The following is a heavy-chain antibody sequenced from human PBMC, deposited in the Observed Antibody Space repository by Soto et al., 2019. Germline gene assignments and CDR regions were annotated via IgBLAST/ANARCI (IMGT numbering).Heavy chain of an antibody. CDR2: INNEGSST. Sequence: PGGSLRLSCEASGFIFSSYWMHWVRQAPGKGLVWVSRINNEGSSTTYADSVKGRFTISRDNVKNTLYLQMNSLRVEDTAVYYCARDLWRSDNWFDPWGQGTLVTVSS. D-gene: IGHD2-21*01. CDR3: ARDLWRSDNWFDP. CDR1: GFIFSSYW. V-gene: IGHV3-74*01. J-gene: IGHJ5*02.